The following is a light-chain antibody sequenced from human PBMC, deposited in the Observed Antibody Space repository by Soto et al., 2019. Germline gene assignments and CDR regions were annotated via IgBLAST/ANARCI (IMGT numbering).Light chain of an antibody. CDR2: GAS. CDR3: QHYNTYPIT. CDR1: QAISNY. Sequence: DIQMTQSPSSLSASVGDRVTITCRASQAISNYGAWFQQKPGKAPKSLIYGASSLRSGVPSKFSGSGSGTDFTLTISNLQPEDFATYYCQHYNTYPITFGQGTRLEI. V-gene: IGKV1-16*02. J-gene: IGKJ5*01.